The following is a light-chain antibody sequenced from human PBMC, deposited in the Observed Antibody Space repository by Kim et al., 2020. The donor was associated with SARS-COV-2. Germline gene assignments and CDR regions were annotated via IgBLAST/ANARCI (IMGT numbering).Light chain of an antibody. Sequence: SPGESATPSCRASQSVSSSYLAWYQQKPGQAPRLLIYGASSRATGIPDRFSGSGSGTDFTLTISRLEPEDFAVYYCQQYGNSPPTFGQGTKVDIK. J-gene: IGKJ1*01. CDR2: GAS. CDR1: QSVSSSY. CDR3: QQYGNSPPT. V-gene: IGKV3-20*01.